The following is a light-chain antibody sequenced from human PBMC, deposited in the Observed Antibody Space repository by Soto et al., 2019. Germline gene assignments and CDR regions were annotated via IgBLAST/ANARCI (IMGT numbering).Light chain of an antibody. V-gene: IGKV3-20*01. CDR2: GPS. CDR1: QSVPKNY. Sequence: DIVLTQSPGTLSLSPGERATLSCRASQSVPKNYLAWYQQKPGQAPRLLIYGPSSRATGIPDRFSGSGSGTDFTLSISRLEPEDFAVYYCHQYATSPQTFGQGTKVELK. J-gene: IGKJ1*01. CDR3: HQYATSPQT.